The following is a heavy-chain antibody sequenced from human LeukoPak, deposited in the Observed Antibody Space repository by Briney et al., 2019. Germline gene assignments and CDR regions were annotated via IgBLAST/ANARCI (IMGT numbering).Heavy chain of an antibody. D-gene: IGHD2-15*01. J-gene: IGHJ3*02. CDR1: GGSIISYY. V-gene: IGHV4-59*08. CDR2: IYYSGST. Sequence: SETLSLTCTVSGGSIISYYWSWIRQPPGKGLEWIGYIYYSGSTNYNHSLKSRVTISVETSKNQFSLRRSSVTVADTAVYYCARHGGNDAFDMWGQGKMVTVSS. CDR3: ARHGGNDAFDM.